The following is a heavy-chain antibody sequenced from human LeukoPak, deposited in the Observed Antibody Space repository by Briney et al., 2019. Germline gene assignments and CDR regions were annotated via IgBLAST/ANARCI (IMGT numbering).Heavy chain of an antibody. J-gene: IGHJ4*02. CDR3: ATKQWLAPPPDS. CDR2: INTGGTVT. Sequence: GSLRLSCAASGFTFSKYWMLWVRQAPGKGLESVSRINTGGTVTTYADSVKGRLTVSRDNADNTMFLQMNSVRDEDTAVYYCATKQWLAPPPDSWGQGTPVTVSS. CDR1: GFTFSKYW. D-gene: IGHD6-19*01. V-gene: IGHV3-74*01.